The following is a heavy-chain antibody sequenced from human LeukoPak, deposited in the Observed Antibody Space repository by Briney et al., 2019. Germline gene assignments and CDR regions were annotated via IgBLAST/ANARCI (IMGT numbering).Heavy chain of an antibody. CDR3: ARSPATRILGDSYYYYHYMDV. D-gene: IGHD3-16*01. CDR1: DDTFSTYG. V-gene: IGHV1-18*01. J-gene: IGHJ6*03. CDR2: ISTYNGKT. Sequence: ASVKVSCKACDDTFSTYGFTWVRQAPGEGLEWMWCISTYNGKTNYPQKFQGRVTMSTDTSTSTAHMELRRLRSDDTAVYYCARSPATRILGDSYYYYHYMDVWRKGTTVIVSS.